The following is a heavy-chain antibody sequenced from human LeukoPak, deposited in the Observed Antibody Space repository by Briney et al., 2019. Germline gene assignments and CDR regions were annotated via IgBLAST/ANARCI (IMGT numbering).Heavy chain of an antibody. CDR2: INPNSGGT. Sequence: ASVKVSCTASGYTFTGYYMHWVRQAPGQGLEWMGWINPNSGGTNYAQKFQGRVTMTRDTSISTAYMELSRLRSDDTAVYYCARDLISGWYYFDYWGQGTLVTVSS. D-gene: IGHD6-19*01. J-gene: IGHJ4*02. CDR1: GYTFTGYY. CDR3: ARDLISGWYYFDY. V-gene: IGHV1-2*02.